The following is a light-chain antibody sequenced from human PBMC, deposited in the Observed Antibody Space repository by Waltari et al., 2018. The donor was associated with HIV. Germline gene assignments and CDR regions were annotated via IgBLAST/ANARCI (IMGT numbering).Light chain of an antibody. J-gene: IGKJ1*01. CDR3: QQYNNWPRT. Sequence: EIVMTQSPATLSVSPGERATLSCRASQSVSSNLAWYQQKPGQAPRLLINDASTRATGIPARFRGSGSGTEFTLTISSLQSEDFAVYYCQQYNNWPRTFGQGTKVEIK. V-gene: IGKV3-15*01. CDR2: DAS. CDR1: QSVSSN.